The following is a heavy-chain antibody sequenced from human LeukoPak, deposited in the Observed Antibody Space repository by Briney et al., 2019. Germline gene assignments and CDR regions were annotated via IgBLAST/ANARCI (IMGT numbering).Heavy chain of an antibody. CDR1: GFTFSSYA. D-gene: IGHD2-2*01. J-gene: IGHJ4*02. CDR2: ISYDGSNK. Sequence: QAGGSLRLSCAASGFTFSSYAMHWVRQAPGKGLEWVAVISYDGSNKYYADSVKGRFTISRDNSKNTLYLQMNSLRAEDTAVYYCARGSLGCSSTSCYPFDYWGQGTLVTVSS. CDR3: ARGSLGCSSTSCYPFDY. V-gene: IGHV3-30*04.